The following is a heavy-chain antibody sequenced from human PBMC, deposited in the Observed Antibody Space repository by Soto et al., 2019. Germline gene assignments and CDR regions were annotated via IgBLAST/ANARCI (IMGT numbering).Heavy chain of an antibody. CDR3: AGSHNPNSPNDYGDYDSFLFVGIFDY. CDR2: IKQDGSEK. V-gene: IGHV3-7*01. D-gene: IGHD4-17*01. J-gene: IGHJ4*02. Sequence: GGSLRLSCAASGFTFSSYAMSWVRQAPGKGLEWVANIKQDGSEKYYVDSVKGRFTISRDNAKNSRYLQMNSLRAEDTAVYYCAGSHNPNSPNDYGDYDSFLFVGIFDYWGQGTLVTVSS. CDR1: GFTFSSYA.